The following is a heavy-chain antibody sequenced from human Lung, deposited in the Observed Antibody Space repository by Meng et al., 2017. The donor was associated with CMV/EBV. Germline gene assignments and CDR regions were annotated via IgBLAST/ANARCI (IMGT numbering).Heavy chain of an antibody. V-gene: IGHV1-46*01. CDR1: GYPFTNYY. CDR3: ASDQSLRVWFDL. J-gene: IGHJ5*02. D-gene: IGHD3-16*02. CDR2: INPSGGAT. Sequence: ASVKVSXKASGYPFTNYYLHWVRQAPGQGFEWMGLINPSGGATDYAQKFQGRVTMTTDTSASTVYMELRSLPSEDTALYYCASDQSLRVWFDLWGQGTLVTVSS.